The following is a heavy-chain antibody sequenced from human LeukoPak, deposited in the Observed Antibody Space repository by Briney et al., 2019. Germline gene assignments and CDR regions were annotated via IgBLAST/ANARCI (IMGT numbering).Heavy chain of an antibody. V-gene: IGHV4-61*01. CDR1: GGSVSSGLHY. J-gene: IGHJ5*02. Sequence: PSETLSLTCTVSGGSVSSGLHYWNWIRQPPGKGLEWIGYIYYRGSTDYNPSLKSRVTMSVDTSKNQFSLKLRSVTAADTAVYYCARDPHFCSGISCDLGWFDPWGQGTLVTVSS. D-gene: IGHD2-2*01. CDR3: ARDPHFCSGISCDLGWFDP. CDR2: IYYRGST.